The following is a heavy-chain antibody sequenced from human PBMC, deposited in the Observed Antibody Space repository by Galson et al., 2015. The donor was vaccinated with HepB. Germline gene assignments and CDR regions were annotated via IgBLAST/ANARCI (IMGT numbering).Heavy chain of an antibody. CDR2: ISNDGSNR. Sequence: SLRLSCAASGFTFSGSAMHWVRQTSGKGLEWVAVISNDGSNRYYADSVKGRFTISRDNSKNTLYMQMNSLRAEDTAVYYCASHIYWGQGTLVTVSS. CDR3: ASHIY. CDR1: GFTFSGSA. V-gene: IGHV3-30*04. J-gene: IGHJ4*02.